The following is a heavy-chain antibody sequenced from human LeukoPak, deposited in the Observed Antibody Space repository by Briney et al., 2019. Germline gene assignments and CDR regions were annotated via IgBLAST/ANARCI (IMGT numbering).Heavy chain of an antibody. CDR2: ISAYNGNT. Sequence: ASVKVSCKASGYTFTGYGISWVRQAPGQGLEWMGWISAYNGNTNYAQKLQGRVTMTTDTSTSTAYMELRSLRSDDTAVYYCARTTMIVVVTGVPFDPWGQGTLVTVSS. CDR3: ARTTMIVVVTGVPFDP. CDR1: GYTFTGYG. D-gene: IGHD3-22*01. V-gene: IGHV1-18*01. J-gene: IGHJ5*02.